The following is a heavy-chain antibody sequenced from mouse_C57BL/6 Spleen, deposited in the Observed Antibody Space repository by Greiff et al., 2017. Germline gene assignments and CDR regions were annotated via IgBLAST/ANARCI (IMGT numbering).Heavy chain of an antibody. CDR1: GYTFTSYW. CDR3: AGPLYAMDY. V-gene: IGHV1-64*01. J-gene: IGHJ4*01. Sequence: VQLQQPGAELVKPGASVKLSCKASGYTFTSYWMHWVKQRPGRGLEWIGMIHPNSGSTNYNEKFKSKATLTVDKSSSTAYMQLSSLTYEDSAVYYSAGPLYAMDYWGQGTSVTVSS. CDR2: IHPNSGST.